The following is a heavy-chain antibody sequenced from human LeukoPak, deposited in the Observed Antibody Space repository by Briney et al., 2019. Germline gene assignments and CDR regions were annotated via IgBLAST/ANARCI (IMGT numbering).Heavy chain of an antibody. V-gene: IGHV3-43*01. CDR3: AKDRVVVPAAMLGY. D-gene: IGHD2-2*01. CDR1: GFTFDDYT. CDR2: ISWDGGSA. Sequence: GGSLRLSCAASGFTFDDYTMHWVRQAPGKGLEWVSLISWDGGSAYYADSVKGRFTISRDNSKNTLYLQMNSLRAEDTAVYYCAKDRVVVPAAMLGYWGQGTLVTVSS. J-gene: IGHJ4*02.